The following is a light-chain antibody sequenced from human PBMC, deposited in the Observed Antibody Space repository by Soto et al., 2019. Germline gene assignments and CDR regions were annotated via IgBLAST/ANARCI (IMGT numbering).Light chain of an antibody. Sequence: QSALIQPASVSGSPGQSITISCTGTSTDVGTYNLVSWYQQHPGKAPKLIIYEGTKRPSGDSNRFSGSKSGNTASLTISGLQPEDEADYYCCSYAGISTWVFGGGTKLTVL. V-gene: IGLV2-23*01. CDR3: CSYAGISTWV. CDR1: STDVGTYNL. CDR2: EGT. J-gene: IGLJ3*02.